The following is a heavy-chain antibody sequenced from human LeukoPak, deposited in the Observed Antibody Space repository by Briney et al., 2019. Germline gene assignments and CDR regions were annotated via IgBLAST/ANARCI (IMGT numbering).Heavy chain of an antibody. CDR3: ARDLERWYSNWFDP. Sequence: SETLSLTCTVSGGSISSYYWSWIRQPAGKGLEWIGRIYTSGSTNYNPSLKSRVTMSVDTSKNQFSLKLSSVTAADTAVYYCARDLERWYSNWFDPWGQGTLVTVSS. CDR1: GGSISSYY. CDR2: IYTSGST. V-gene: IGHV4-4*07. J-gene: IGHJ5*02. D-gene: IGHD6-13*01.